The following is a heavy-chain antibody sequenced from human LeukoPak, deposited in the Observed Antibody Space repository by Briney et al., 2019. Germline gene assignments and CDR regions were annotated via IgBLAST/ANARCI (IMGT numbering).Heavy chain of an antibody. CDR3: ARALPVVTEDYYSMDV. CDR2: IYYSGST. D-gene: IGHD2-21*02. CDR1: GGSISSYY. V-gene: IGHV4-59*01. J-gene: IGHJ6*03. Sequence: SETLSLTCTVSGGSISSYYWSWIRQPPGKGLEWIGYIYYSGSTNYNPSLKSRVTISVDTSKNQFSLKLSSVTAADTAVYYCARALPVVTEDYYSMDVWGKGPTVTVSS.